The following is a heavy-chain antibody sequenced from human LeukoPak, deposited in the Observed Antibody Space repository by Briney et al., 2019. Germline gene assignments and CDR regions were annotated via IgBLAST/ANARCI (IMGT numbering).Heavy chain of an antibody. CDR2: MYPGDSDT. CDR1: GYSFTSYW. D-gene: IGHD6-19*01. J-gene: IGHJ4*02. Sequence: GESLKISCKGSGYSFTSYWIGWVRQLPGKGLEWMGIMYPGDSDTRYSPSFQGQVTISADKSISIAYLQWSSLKASDTAMYYCAVAVAGTSFDYWGQGTLVTVSS. V-gene: IGHV5-51*01. CDR3: AVAVAGTSFDY.